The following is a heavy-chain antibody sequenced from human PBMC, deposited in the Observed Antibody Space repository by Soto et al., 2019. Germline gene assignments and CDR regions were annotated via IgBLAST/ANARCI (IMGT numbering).Heavy chain of an antibody. Sequence: QVQLQESGPGLVKPSQTLSLTCTVSGGSISTVDYWWSWIRQSPDMGLEWIGHIYDGGRTYNNPSLESRVTMSVDTSKSQLSLTLSSVSAADTAVYYCARGPSGDKVASGGQGTLVTVSS. CDR2: IYDGGRT. CDR3: ARGPSGDKVAS. CDR1: GGSISTVDYW. D-gene: IGHD7-27*01. J-gene: IGHJ4*02. V-gene: IGHV4-30-4*01.